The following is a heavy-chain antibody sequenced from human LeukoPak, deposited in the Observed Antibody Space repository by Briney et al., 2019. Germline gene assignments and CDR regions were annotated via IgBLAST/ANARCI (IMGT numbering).Heavy chain of an antibody. V-gene: IGHV1-46*01. CDR2: INPSGGST. D-gene: IGHD3-22*01. CDR3: ARGISSSAMIVVVIAPPLDY. J-gene: IGHJ4*02. Sequence: GASVKVSCKASGYTFTSYYMHWVRQAPGQGLEWMGLINPSGGSTSYAQKFQGRVTMTRDTSTSTVYMELSSLRSEDTAVYYCARGISSSAMIVVVIAPPLDYWGQGTLVTVSS. CDR1: GYTFTSYY.